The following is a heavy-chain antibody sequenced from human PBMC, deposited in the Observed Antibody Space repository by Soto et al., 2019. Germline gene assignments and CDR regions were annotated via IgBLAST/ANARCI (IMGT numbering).Heavy chain of an antibody. CDR2: ISSNGGST. V-gene: IGHV3-64D*08. D-gene: IGHD2-15*01. Sequence: GGSLRLSCSASGFTFSSYAMHWVRQAPGKGLEYVSAISSNGGSTYYADSVKGRFTISRDNSKNTLYLQMSSLRAEDTAVYYCVKGSVWGVVPAFDYWGQGTLVTVSS. J-gene: IGHJ4*02. CDR3: VKGSVWGVVPAFDY. CDR1: GFTFSSYA.